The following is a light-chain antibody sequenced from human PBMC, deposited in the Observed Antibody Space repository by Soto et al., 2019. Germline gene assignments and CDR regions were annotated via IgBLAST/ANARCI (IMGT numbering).Light chain of an antibody. CDR3: QHYNSYSEA. CDR1: QSFSSW. V-gene: IGKV1-5*03. J-gene: IGKJ1*01. CDR2: KAS. Sequence: DIQLTQSPSTLSASVGDRVTITCRASQSFSSWLAWYQHKPGKAPKLLIYKASSLESGVPSRFSGSGSGTEFTLTISSLQPDDFATYYCQHYNSYSEAFGQGTKVDIK.